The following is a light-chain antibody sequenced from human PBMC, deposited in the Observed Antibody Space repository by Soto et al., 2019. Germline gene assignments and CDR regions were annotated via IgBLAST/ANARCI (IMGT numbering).Light chain of an antibody. Sequence: EIVMTHSPATLSVSPEERATLSCRASQSVSSYLAWYKQKPGQAPSLLIYDASNRATGIPARFSGSGSGTDFTLTISSLEPEDFAVYYCQQRSNWPPITFGQGTRLEI. J-gene: IGKJ5*01. CDR2: DAS. V-gene: IGKV3-11*01. CDR3: QQRSNWPPIT. CDR1: QSVSSY.